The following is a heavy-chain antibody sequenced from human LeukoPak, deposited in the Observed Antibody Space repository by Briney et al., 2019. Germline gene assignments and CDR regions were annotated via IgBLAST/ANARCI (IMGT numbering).Heavy chain of an antibody. D-gene: IGHD3-3*01. V-gene: IGHV4-31*03. CDR1: GGSISSGGYY. Sequence: PSETLSLTCTVSGGSISSGGYYWSWIRQHPGKGLEWIGYIYYSGSTCYNPSLKSRVTISVDTSKNQFSLKLSSVTAADTAVYYCARVRRAGYAFLDYWGQGTLVTVSS. CDR2: IYYSGST. CDR3: ARVRRAGYAFLDY. J-gene: IGHJ4*02.